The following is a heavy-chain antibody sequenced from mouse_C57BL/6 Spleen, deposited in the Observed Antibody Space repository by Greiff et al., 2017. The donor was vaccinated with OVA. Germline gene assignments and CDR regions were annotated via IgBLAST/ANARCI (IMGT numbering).Heavy chain of an antibody. CDR3: TTSYGSPYYYAMDY. D-gene: IGHD1-1*01. V-gene: IGHV14-1*01. CDR1: GFNIKDYY. Sequence: IQLQQSGAELVRPGASVKLSCTASGFNIKDYYMHWVKQRPEQGLEWIGRIDPEDGDTEYAPKFQGKATMTADTSSNTAYLQLSSLTSEDTAVYYCTTSYGSPYYYAMDYWGQGTSVTVSS. J-gene: IGHJ4*01. CDR2: IDPEDGDT.